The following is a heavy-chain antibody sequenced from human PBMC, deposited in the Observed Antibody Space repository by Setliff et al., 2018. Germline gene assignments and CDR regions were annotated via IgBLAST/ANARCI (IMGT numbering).Heavy chain of an antibody. Sequence: SETLSLTCTVSGGSISTYYWSWIRRPAGKGLEWIGRVFVSGSTNYNPSLKSRVTMSVDTSKNQFSQKLTSVTAADTAMYYCARDTSSDWAAWFDPWSQGILVTVSS. CDR3: ARDTSSDWAAWFDP. CDR1: GGSISTYY. V-gene: IGHV4-4*07. CDR2: VFVSGST. J-gene: IGHJ5*02. D-gene: IGHD6-19*01.